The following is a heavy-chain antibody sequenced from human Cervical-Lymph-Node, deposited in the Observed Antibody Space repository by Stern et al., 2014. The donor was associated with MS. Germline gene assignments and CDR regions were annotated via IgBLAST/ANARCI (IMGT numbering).Heavy chain of an antibody. J-gene: IGHJ4*02. V-gene: IGHV3-23*04. CDR2: LSGSGGST. CDR3: ATFHSSGWYSYYFDY. D-gene: IGHD6-19*01. Sequence: EVQLVESGGGLVQPGGSLRLSCAASGFTFSNYAMSWVRQAPGKGLEWVSALSGSGGSTYYADSVKGRFTISRDNSKNTLYLQMNSLRAEDTAVYYCATFHSSGWYSYYFDYWGQGTLVTVSS. CDR1: GFTFSNYA.